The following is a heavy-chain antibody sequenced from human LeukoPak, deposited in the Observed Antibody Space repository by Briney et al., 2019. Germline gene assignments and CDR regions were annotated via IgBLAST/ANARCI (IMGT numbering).Heavy chain of an antibody. V-gene: IGHV1-2*02. D-gene: IGHD5-24*01. Sequence: GASVKVSCKASGYTFTGYYMHWVRQAPGQGLEWMGWINPNSGGTNYAQKFQGRVTMTRDTSISTAYMQLSRLRSDDTAVYYCARGRWLLLSDWFDPWGQGTLVTVSS. CDR2: INPNSGGT. J-gene: IGHJ5*02. CDR1: GYTFTGYY. CDR3: ARGRWLLLSDWFDP.